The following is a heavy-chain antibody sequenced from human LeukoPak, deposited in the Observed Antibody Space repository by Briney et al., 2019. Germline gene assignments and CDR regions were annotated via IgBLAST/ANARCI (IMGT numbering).Heavy chain of an antibody. Sequence: ASVKVSCKASGGTFSSYAISWVRQAPGQGLEWMGWMNPNSGNTGYAQKFQGRVTITRNTSISTAYMELSSLRSEDTAVYYCARAGGYCGRISCPYYFDYWGQGSLVAVSS. CDR1: GGTFSSYA. CDR3: ARAGGYCGRISCPYYFDY. J-gene: IGHJ4*02. CDR2: MNPNSGNT. D-gene: IGHD2-15*01. V-gene: IGHV1-8*02.